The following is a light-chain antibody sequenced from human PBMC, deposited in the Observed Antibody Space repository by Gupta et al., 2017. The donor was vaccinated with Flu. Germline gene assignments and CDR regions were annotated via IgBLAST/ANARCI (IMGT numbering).Light chain of an antibody. J-gene: IGKJ1*01. CDR2: WAS. CDR3: QQDAVTPKA. V-gene: IGKV4-1*01. CDR1: QSVLDSSNNKNY. Sequence: DIVMTHSPASLAVSLGERATINCKSSQSVLDSSNNKNYLAWYQQKPGQPPKLLIYWASTRNPGVPDRFSGGGSGTDFTLTIGSLQAEDVAVYYCQQDAVTPKAFGQGTKLEIK.